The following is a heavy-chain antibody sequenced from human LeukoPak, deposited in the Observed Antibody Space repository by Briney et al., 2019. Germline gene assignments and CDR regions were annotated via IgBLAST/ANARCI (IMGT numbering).Heavy chain of an antibody. CDR3: ARPAVAVNYDILTGPLDY. Sequence: PGGSLRLSCAASGFTFSSYSMNWVRQAPGKGLEWVSSISSSSSYTYYADSVKGRFTISRDNAKNSLYLQMNSLRAEDTAVYYCARPAVAVNYDILTGPLDYWGQGTLVTVSS. J-gene: IGHJ4*02. CDR1: GFTFSSYS. CDR2: ISSSSSYT. V-gene: IGHV3-21*01. D-gene: IGHD3-9*01.